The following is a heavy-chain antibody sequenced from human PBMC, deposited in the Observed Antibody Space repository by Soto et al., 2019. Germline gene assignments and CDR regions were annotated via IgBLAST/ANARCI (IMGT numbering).Heavy chain of an antibody. CDR1: GVSISSGGYY. D-gene: IGHD2-2*01. CDR3: ARERYQLLSYGMDV. V-gene: IGHV4-31*03. J-gene: IGHJ6*02. Sequence: PWETLSLTCTVSGVSISSGGYYWSWIRQHPGKGVEWIGYIYYSGSTYYNPSLKSRVTISVDTSKNQFSLKLSSVTAADTAGYYCARERYQLLSYGMDVWGEGTTVT. CDR2: IYYSGST.